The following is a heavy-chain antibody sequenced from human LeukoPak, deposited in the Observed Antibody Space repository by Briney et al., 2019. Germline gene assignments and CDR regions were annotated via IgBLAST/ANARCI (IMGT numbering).Heavy chain of an antibody. CDR1: GAPLNDYY. J-gene: IGHJ4*02. CDR3: ASGAPDGYNLWFDY. D-gene: IGHD5-24*01. CDR2: IHSSGSA. V-gene: IGHV4-59*12. Sequence: SETLSLTCTVSGAPLNDYYWSWIRQPPGKALEWIGFIHSSGSANSNPSLTSRVTISIGTSKNQSSLNLRSLTAADTALYFWASGAPDGYNLWFDYWGQGALAAVSS.